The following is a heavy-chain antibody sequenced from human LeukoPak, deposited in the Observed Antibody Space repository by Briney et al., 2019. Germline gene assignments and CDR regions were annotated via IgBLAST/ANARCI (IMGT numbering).Heavy chain of an antibody. CDR2: MNPNSGNT. CDR1: GYTFTSYD. CDR3: ARVYSSSWSLLKPVYI. V-gene: IGHV1-8*01. J-gene: IGHJ3*02. Sequence: ASVKVSCKASGYTFTSYDINWVRQATGQGLEWMGWMNPNSGNTGYAQKFQGRVTMTRNTSISTAYMELSSLRSEDTSVYYCARVYSSSWSLLKPVYIWGQGTMVTVSS. D-gene: IGHD6-13*01.